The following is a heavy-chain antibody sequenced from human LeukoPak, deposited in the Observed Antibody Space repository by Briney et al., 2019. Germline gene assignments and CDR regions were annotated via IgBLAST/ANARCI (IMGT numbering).Heavy chain of an antibody. CDR1: GYTFTGYY. CDR3: ARAKTLRGAAAGAY. CDR2: INPNSGGT. J-gene: IGHJ4*02. V-gene: IGHV1-2*02. D-gene: IGHD6-13*01. Sequence: ASVKVSCKASGYTFTGYYMHWVRQAPGQGLEWMGWINPNSGGTNYAQKFQGRVTMTRDTSISTAYMELSRLRSDDTAVYYCARAKTLRGAAAGAYWGQGTLVTVSS.